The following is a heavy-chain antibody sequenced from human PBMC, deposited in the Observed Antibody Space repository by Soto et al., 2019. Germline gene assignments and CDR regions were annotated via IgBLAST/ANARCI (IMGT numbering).Heavy chain of an antibody. V-gene: IGHV3-30*18. J-gene: IGHJ5*02. CDR1: GFTFSSYG. Sequence: GGSLRLSCAASGFTFSSYGMHWVRQAPGKGLEWVAVISYDGSNKYYADSVKGRFTISRDNSKNTLYLQMNSLRAEDTAVYYCAKEDWNYGNWFDPWGQGTMVTVSS. CDR2: ISYDGSNK. CDR3: AKEDWNYGNWFDP. D-gene: IGHD1-7*01.